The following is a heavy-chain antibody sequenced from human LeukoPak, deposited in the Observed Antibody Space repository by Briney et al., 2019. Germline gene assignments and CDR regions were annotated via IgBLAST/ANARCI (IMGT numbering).Heavy chain of an antibody. CDR1: GFTFSTHG. D-gene: IGHD7-27*01. CDR2: ISYDESNK. J-gene: IGHJ6*02. CDR3: AKDLTRVFYYYYGMDV. V-gene: IGHV3-30*18. Sequence: GGSLRLSCAASGFTFSTHGMHCVRQAPGKGLEWVAVISYDESNKYYADSIKGRFTISRDNSKNTLYLQMNSLRAEDTAVYYCAKDLTRVFYYYYGMDVWGQGATVTVSS.